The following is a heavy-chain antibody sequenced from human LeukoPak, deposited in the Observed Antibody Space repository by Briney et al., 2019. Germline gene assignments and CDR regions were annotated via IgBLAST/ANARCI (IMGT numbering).Heavy chain of an antibody. CDR3: ARDLGASSAHWFDP. CDR1: GYSISSGYY. CDR2: IYHSGST. Sequence: SETLSLTCTVSGYSISSGYYWGWIRQPPGKGLEWIGSIYHSGSTYHNPSLKSRVTISVDTSKNQFSLKLSSVTAADTAVYYCARDLGASSAHWFDPWGQGTLVTVSS. V-gene: IGHV4-38-2*02. D-gene: IGHD3-16*01. J-gene: IGHJ5*02.